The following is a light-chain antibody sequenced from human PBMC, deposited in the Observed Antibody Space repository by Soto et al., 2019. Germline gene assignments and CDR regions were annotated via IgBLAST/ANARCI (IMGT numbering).Light chain of an antibody. CDR3: MQALQTPLT. CDR2: LGS. CDR1: QSLLHSNGYNY. Sequence: EIVMTQSPLTLPVTPGEPASISCRSSQSLLHSNGYNYLDWYMQKPGQSPHLLIYLGSNRASGVPDRFSGSGSGTDFTLKISRVEAEDVGVYYCMQALQTPLTFGGGTKMDIK. J-gene: IGKJ4*01. V-gene: IGKV2-28*01.